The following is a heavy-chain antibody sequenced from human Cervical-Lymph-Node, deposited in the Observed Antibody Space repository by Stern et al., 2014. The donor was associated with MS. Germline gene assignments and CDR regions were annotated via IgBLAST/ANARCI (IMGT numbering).Heavy chain of an antibody. D-gene: IGHD4-11*01. J-gene: IGHJ6*02. CDR3: ARRNAHYYYYGMDV. CDR2: INSDGSST. V-gene: IGHV3-74*02. CDR1: GFTFSSYW. Sequence: EMQLVESGGGLVQPGGSLRLSCAASGFTFSSYWMHWVRQAPGKGLVGVSRINSDGSSTSYADSVKGRFTISRDNAKNTLYLQMNSLRAEDTAVYYCARRNAHYYYYGMDVWGQGTTVTVSS.